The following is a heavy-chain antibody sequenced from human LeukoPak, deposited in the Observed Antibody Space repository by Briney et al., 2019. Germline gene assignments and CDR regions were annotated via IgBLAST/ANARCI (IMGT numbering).Heavy chain of an antibody. CDR2: IYYSGST. CDR1: GGSISSSSYY. D-gene: IGHD2-2*01. CDR3: ARIYQLLSLGTRRFDP. J-gene: IGHJ5*02. Sequence: SETLSLTCTVSGGSISSSSYYWGWIRQPPGKGLEWIGSIYYSGSTYYNPSLKSRVTISVDTSKNQFSLKLSSVAAADTAVYYCARIYQLLSLGTRRFDPWGQGTLVTVSS. V-gene: IGHV4-39*01.